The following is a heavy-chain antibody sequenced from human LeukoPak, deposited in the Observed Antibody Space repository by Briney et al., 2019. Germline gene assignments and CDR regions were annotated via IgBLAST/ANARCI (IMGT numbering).Heavy chain of an antibody. CDR3: ARGGSSGWFFPSADAFDI. Sequence: PSETLSLTCTVSGGSISSYYWSWIRQPAGKGLEWIGRIHTSGSTNYNPSLKGRVTISVDTSKNQFSLKLSSVTAADTAVYYCARGGSSGWFFPSADAFDIWGQGTMVTVSS. CDR1: GGSISSYY. D-gene: IGHD6-19*01. J-gene: IGHJ3*02. V-gene: IGHV4-4*07. CDR2: IHTSGST.